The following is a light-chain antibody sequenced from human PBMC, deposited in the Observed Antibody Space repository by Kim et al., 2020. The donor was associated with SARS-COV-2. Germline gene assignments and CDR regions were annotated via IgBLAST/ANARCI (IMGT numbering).Light chain of an antibody. CDR2: GAS. CDR1: QDIGND. Sequence: DIQMTQSPSSLSASVGDRVTITCRASQDIGNDLGWYQQSPGRAPQRLIYGASNLQSGVPSRFSGSGSESEFTLTINSLQPEDFATYFCLQQRTYPITFGQGTRREIK. V-gene: IGKV1-17*01. J-gene: IGKJ5*01. CDR3: LQQRTYPIT.